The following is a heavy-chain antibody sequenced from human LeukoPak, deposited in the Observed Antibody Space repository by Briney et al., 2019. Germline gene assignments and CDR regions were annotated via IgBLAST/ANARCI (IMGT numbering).Heavy chain of an antibody. D-gene: IGHD3-10*01. CDR3: AKREGYYGSGSLG. Sequence: GASVKVSFMASGYTFTGYYMHWVRQAPGQGLEWMGWINPNSGGTNYAQKFQGRVTMTRDTSISTAYMELSRLRSDDTAVYYCAKREGYYGSGSLGWGQGTLVTVSS. V-gene: IGHV1-2*02. J-gene: IGHJ4*02. CDR1: GYTFTGYY. CDR2: INPNSGGT.